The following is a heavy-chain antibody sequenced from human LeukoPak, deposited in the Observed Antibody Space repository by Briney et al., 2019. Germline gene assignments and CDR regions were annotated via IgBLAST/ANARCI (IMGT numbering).Heavy chain of an antibody. V-gene: IGHV3-11*01. CDR2: ISSSGSTI. J-gene: IGHJ6*02. CDR3: VADPANCCYALDV. CDR1: GFTFSDYY. Sequence: GGSLRLSCAASGFTFSDYYMSWIRQAPGKGLEWVSYISSSGSTIYYADSVKGRFTISRDDSKNTVYLEMNRLGTEDTAVYYCVADPANCCYALDVWGQGTTVIVSS.